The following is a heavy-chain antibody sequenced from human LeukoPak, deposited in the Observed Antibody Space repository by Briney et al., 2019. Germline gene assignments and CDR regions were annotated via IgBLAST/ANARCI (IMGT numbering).Heavy chain of an antibody. CDR3: ATRRLGNDY. V-gene: IGHV4-59*02. D-gene: IGHD7-27*01. J-gene: IGHJ4*02. CDR2: IYYTET. Sequence: PSETLSLTCTVSGGSVSNYYWSWIRQSPGKGLEWIGYIYYTETSYNPSLKSRVTISADTSKNQFSLKLYSVTAADTAVYYCATRRLGNDYWGQGTLVTVSS. CDR1: GGSVSNYY.